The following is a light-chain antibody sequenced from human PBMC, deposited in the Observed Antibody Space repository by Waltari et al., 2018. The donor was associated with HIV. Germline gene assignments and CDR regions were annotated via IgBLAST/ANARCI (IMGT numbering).Light chain of an antibody. J-gene: IGKJ4*01. V-gene: IGKV1-16*02. CDR1: QDIANY. CDR2: AAS. CDR3: QQYHSYPLT. Sequence: DIQMTQSPSLLSASVGDRVTITCRASQDIANYLAWFQQKPGEAPKSLISAASSLQSGVPSKFSGRGSGTDFTLTISSLQPEDSASYFCQQYHSYPLTFGGGTKVEIK.